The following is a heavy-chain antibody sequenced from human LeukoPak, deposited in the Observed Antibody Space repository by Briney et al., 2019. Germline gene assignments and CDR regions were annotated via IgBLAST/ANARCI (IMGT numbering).Heavy chain of an antibody. Sequence: PSETLSLTCTVSGGSISSYYRSWIRQPPGKGLEWIGYIYYSGSTNYNPSLKSRVTISVDTSKNQFSLKLSSVTAADTAVYYCARGPIAVAGTFYYYYGMDVWGQGTTVTVSS. CDR3: ARGPIAVAGTFYYYYGMDV. CDR2: IYYSGST. V-gene: IGHV4-59*08. D-gene: IGHD6-19*01. J-gene: IGHJ6*02. CDR1: GGSISSYY.